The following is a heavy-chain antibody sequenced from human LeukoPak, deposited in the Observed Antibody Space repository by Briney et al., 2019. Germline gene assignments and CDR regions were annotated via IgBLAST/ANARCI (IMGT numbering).Heavy chain of an antibody. CDR3: ATQAYCGGDCYVPYYFDY. D-gene: IGHD2-21*02. Sequence: ASVKVSCKVSGYTLTELSMHWVRRAPGKGLEWMGGFDPEDGETIYAQKFQGRVTMTEDTSTDTAYMELSSLRSEDTAVYYCATQAYCGGDCYVPYYFDYWGQGTLVTVSS. CDR1: GYTLTELS. J-gene: IGHJ4*02. CDR2: FDPEDGET. V-gene: IGHV1-24*01.